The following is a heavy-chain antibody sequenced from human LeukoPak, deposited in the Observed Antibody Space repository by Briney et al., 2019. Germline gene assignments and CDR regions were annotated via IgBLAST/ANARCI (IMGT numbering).Heavy chain of an antibody. V-gene: IGHV3-74*01. D-gene: IGHD3-3*01. CDR2: INTDGSST. Sequence: GGSLRLSCAASGFTFSNYWMHWVRQAPGKGLVWVSRINTDGSSTNYADSVKGRFTISRDNAKNTVYLQMNSLRAEDTAVYYCANNDFWSGYEYWGQGTLVTVSS. CDR3: ANNDFWSGYEY. J-gene: IGHJ4*02. CDR1: GFTFSNYW.